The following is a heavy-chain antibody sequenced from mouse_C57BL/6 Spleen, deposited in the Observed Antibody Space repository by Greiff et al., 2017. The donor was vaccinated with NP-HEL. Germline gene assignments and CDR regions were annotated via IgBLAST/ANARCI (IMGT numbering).Heavy chain of an antibody. V-gene: IGHV3-1*01. Sequence: VQLQQSGPGMVKPSPSLSLSCTVTGYSITSGYDWHWIRHLPGNKLERMGYISYSGSTNYNPSFKSRISITLDKSKNHFFLKLNSVTTEDTATYYCARGGGLYAMDYWGQGTSVTVSS. CDR1: GYSITSGYD. D-gene: IGHD1-1*02. CDR2: ISYSGST. J-gene: IGHJ4*01. CDR3: ARGGGLYAMDY.